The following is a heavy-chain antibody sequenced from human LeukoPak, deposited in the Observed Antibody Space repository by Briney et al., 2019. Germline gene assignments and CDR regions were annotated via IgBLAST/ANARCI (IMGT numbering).Heavy chain of an antibody. J-gene: IGHJ4*02. CDR3: ARDWGYGDYDVY. V-gene: IGHV3-74*01. D-gene: IGHD4-17*01. CDR1: GFIFSSYW. CDR2: INTDGSST. Sequence: GGSLRLSCAASGFIFSSYWMHWVRHAPGKGLVWVSRINTDGSSTSYADSVKGRFTISRDNAKNTLYLQMNSLRAEDTAVYYCARDWGYGDYDVYWGQGTLVTVSS.